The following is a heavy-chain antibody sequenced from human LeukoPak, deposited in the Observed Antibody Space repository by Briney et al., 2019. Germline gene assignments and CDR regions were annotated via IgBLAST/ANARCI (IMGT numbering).Heavy chain of an antibody. CDR3: VHRTTMVRGDSTAWFAY. J-gene: IGHJ4*02. Sequence: SGHTLVKPTQTLTLTCTFSGFPLNTRGVGVGWIRQPPGKALEWLAVIYWDDDKRYSPSLKSRITITKDTSRNQVVLTMTNMDPVDTGTYYCVHRTTMVRGDSTAWFAYWGQGTPVAVSS. CDR1: GFPLNTRGVG. CDR2: IYWDDDK. V-gene: IGHV2-5*02. D-gene: IGHD3-10*01.